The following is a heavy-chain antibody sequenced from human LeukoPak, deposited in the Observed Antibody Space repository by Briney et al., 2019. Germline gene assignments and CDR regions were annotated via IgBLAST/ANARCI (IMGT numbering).Heavy chain of an antibody. D-gene: IGHD1-14*01. V-gene: IGHV1-58*01. CDR3: AAGDPEPPDYYYGMDV. Sequence: ASVKVSFKASGFTFTSSAVQWVRQARGQRLEWIGWIVVGSGNTNYAQKFQERVTITRDMSTSTAYMELSSLRSEDTAVYYCAAGDPEPPDYYYGMDVWGQGTTVTVSS. J-gene: IGHJ6*02. CDR2: IVVGSGNT. CDR1: GFTFTSSA.